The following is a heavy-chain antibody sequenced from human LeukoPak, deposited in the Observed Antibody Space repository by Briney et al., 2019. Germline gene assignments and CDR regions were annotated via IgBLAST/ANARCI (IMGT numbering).Heavy chain of an antibody. CDR3: AREKFNYDLLHYFDY. CDR2: IYHSGST. V-gene: IGHV4-38-2*02. Sequence: SETLSLTCAVSGYSISSEFYWGWIRQPPGKGLEWIGSIYHSGSTYYNPSLKSRVTISVDTSKNQFSLKLSSVTAADTAVYYCAREKFNYDLLHYFDYWGQGTLVTVSS. D-gene: IGHD3-16*01. J-gene: IGHJ4*02. CDR1: GYSISSEFY.